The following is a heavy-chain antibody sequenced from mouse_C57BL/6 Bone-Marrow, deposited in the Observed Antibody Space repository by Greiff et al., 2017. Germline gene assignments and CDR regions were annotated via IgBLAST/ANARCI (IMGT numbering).Heavy chain of an antibody. D-gene: IGHD3-2*02. CDR2: IYPGSGNT. V-gene: IGHV1-66*01. J-gene: IGHJ2*01. Sequence: VKLMESGPELVKPGASVKISCKASGYSFTSYYIHWVKQRPGQGLEWIGWIYPGSGNTKYNEKFKGKATLTADTSSSTAYMQLSSLTSEDSAVYYCARRGQLRPDYWCQGTTLTVSS. CDR1: GYSFTSYY. CDR3: ARRGQLRPDY.